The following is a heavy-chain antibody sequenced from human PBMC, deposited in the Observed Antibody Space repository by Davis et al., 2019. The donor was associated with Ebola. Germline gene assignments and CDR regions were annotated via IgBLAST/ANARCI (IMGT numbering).Heavy chain of an antibody. D-gene: IGHD2-15*01. CDR1: GFTFSTYS. CDR3: AKGPPKLCSGNKCRWGAFDI. J-gene: IGHJ3*02. Sequence: GESLKISCAASGFTFSTYSMSRVRQAPGKGLEWVAVIPYDGKDISYAESVKGRFTISRDNAKNSLYLQMNSLRAEDTAFYYCAKGPPKLCSGNKCRWGAFDIWGQGTLVTVSS. V-gene: IGHV3-30*18. CDR2: IPYDGKDI.